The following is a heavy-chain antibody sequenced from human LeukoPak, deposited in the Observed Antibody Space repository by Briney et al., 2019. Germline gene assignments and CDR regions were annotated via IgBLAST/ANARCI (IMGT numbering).Heavy chain of an antibody. D-gene: IGHD5-24*01. CDR1: GFTFDDYG. CDR3: AKSGYNRFDY. CDR2: INWNGGST. V-gene: IGHV3-20*04. Sequence: GGSLRLSCAASGFTFDDYGMSWVRQAPGKGLEWVSGINWNGGSTGYADSVKGRFTTSRDNAKNSLYLQMNSLRAEDTAVYYCAKSGYNRFDYWGQGTLVTVSS. J-gene: IGHJ4*02.